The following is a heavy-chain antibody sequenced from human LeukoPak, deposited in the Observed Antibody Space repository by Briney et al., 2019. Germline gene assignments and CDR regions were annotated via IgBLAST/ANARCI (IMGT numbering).Heavy chain of an antibody. CDR3: ARATRGPTSFDY. J-gene: IGHJ4*02. V-gene: IGHV4-34*01. Sequence: SETLSLTCAVYGGSFSGCYWSWIRQPPGKGLEWIGEINHSGSTNYNPSLKSRVTISVDTSKNQFSLKLSSVTAADTAVYYCARATRGPTSFDYWGQGTLVTVSS. D-gene: IGHD4-17*01. CDR1: GGSFSGCY. CDR2: INHSGST.